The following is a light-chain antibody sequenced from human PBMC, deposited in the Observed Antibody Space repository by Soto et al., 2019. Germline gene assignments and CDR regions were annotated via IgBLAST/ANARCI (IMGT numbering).Light chain of an antibody. J-gene: IGKJ1*01. CDR1: QNLLHSFGYDY. CDR3: QQSSTIPRT. Sequence: DIVLTQSPLSVPVTPGEPASISCRSSQNLLHSFGYDYLDWYLQKPGQSPQLLIYLASRRASGVPDRFSGNGSGTDFRLTISSLQPDDFATYYCQQSSTIPRTFGQGTKVDLK. V-gene: IGKV2-28*01. CDR2: LAS.